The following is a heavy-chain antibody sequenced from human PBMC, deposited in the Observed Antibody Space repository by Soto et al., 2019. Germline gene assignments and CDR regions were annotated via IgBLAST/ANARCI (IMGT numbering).Heavy chain of an antibody. CDR3: ARRIAVAGTVFDY. CDR2: IYPGDSDT. D-gene: IGHD6-19*01. V-gene: IGHV5-51*01. J-gene: IGHJ4*02. CDR1: GYSLTSYW. Sequence: GDALTISCKGSGYSLTSYWIGWVLQMPGKGLEWMGIIYPGDSDTRYSPSFQGQVTISADKSISTAYLQWSSLKASDTAMHYCARRIAVAGTVFDYWGQGTRVSVSS.